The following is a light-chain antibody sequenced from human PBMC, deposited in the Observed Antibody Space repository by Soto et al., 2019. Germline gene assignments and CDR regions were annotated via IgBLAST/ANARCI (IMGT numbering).Light chain of an antibody. CDR2: LRS. Sequence: DIVMTQSPLSLPVTPGEPASISCRSSQSLLHSDGYNYLDWYLQKPGQSPQLLIYLRSNRASGVPGLVSRSRLGADFTLKINGVETGDVGVYYWMQALQTPYTFGQGTKLEIK. CDR3: MQALQTPYT. J-gene: IGKJ2*01. CDR1: QSLLHSDGYNY. V-gene: IGKV2-28*01.